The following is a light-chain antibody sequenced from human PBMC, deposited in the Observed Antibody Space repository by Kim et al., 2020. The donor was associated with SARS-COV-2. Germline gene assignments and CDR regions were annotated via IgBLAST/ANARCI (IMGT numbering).Light chain of an antibody. CDR3: QSFDRNNHAV. J-gene: IGLJ7*01. CDR1: SGSIASNY. V-gene: IGLV6-57*02. CDR2: EDD. Sequence: KTVIISCTGSSGSIASNYVQWYQQRPGSAPTTVIYEDDQRPSGVPDRFSGSVDSSSNSASLTISGLKTEDEADYYCQSFDRNNHAVFGGGTQLPSS.